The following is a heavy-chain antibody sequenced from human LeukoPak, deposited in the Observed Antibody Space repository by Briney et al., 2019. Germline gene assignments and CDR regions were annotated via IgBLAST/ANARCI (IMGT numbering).Heavy chain of an antibody. D-gene: IGHD4-11*01. CDR2: TKQDGSEK. V-gene: IGHV3-7*03. Sequence: GGSLRLSCAASGFTFNSYWMSWVRQAPGKGLEWVANTKQDGSEKYYVDSVKGRFTISRDNAKNSLYLQMNSLRAEDTALYYCARYDYSNYVGYYDHWGQGTLVTVSS. J-gene: IGHJ4*02. CDR3: ARYDYSNYVGYYDH. CDR1: GFTFNSYW.